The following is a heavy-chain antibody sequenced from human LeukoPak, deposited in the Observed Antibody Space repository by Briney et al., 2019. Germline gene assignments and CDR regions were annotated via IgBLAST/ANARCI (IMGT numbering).Heavy chain of an antibody. D-gene: IGHD5-12*01. CDR3: AGERVTLVATIPFDY. CDR1: GGTLSSYA. J-gene: IGHJ4*02. CDR2: IIPILGIA. Sequence: ASVKVSCTASGGTLSSYAISGVRQAPGQGLEWMGRIIPILGIANSAQKFQGRVTITTDKSTSTAYMELSSLRSEDTAVYYCAGERVTLVATIPFDYWGQGTLVTVSS. V-gene: IGHV1-69*04.